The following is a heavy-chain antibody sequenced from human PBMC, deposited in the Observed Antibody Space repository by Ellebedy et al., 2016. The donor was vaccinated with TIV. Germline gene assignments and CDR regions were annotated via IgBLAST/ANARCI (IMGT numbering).Heavy chain of an antibody. CDR3: ATGYDLSTASYYSEY. J-gene: IGHJ4*02. V-gene: IGHV1-69*13. CDR1: GCTLSSYP. CDR2: IIPVFGSA. Sequence: AASVKVSCKASGCTLSSYPIPWVRQAPGQGLEWMGWIIPVFGSARYAQKFQGRVTITADESTSTAYMGLSTLTSEETAFYYCATGYDLSTASYYSEYWGQGTLLTVSS. D-gene: IGHD3-3*01.